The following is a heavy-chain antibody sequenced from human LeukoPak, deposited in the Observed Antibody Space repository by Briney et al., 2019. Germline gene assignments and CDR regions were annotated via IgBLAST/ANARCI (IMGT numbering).Heavy chain of an antibody. CDR1: GGSFSGYY. V-gene: IGHV4-34*01. D-gene: IGHD3-3*01. Sequence: SETLSLTCAVYGGSFSGYYWSWIRQPPGKGLEWIGEINHSGSTNYNPSLKSRVTISVDTSKNQFSLKLSSVTAADMAVYYCARSYYDFWSGPTKHDYWGQGTLVTVSS. J-gene: IGHJ4*02. CDR3: ARSYYDFWSGPTKHDY. CDR2: INHSGST.